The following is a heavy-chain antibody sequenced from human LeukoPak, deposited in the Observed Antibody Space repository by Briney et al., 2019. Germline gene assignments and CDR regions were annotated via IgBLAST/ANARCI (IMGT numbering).Heavy chain of an antibody. CDR1: GFTFTSSA. Sequence: SVKVSCKASGFTFTSSAMQWVRQARGQRLEWIGWIVVGSGNTNYAQKFQGRVTISRDMSTSTAYMELSSLRSEDTAVYYCAAEGSSGWYRWGQGTLVTVSS. V-gene: IGHV1-58*02. CDR3: AAEGSSGWYR. CDR2: IVVGSGNT. D-gene: IGHD6-19*01. J-gene: IGHJ4*02.